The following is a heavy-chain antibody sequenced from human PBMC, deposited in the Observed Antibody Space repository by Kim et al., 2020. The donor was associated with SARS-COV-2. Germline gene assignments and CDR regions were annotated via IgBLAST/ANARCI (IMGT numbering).Heavy chain of an antibody. CDR3: ARAIEDDGDPFCDY. D-gene: IGHD4-17*01. V-gene: IGHV1-3*01. J-gene: IGHJ4*02. Sequence: KKIQGRLPLTRDTSESTAYMELSSLRAEDTAVYYCARAIEDDGDPFCDYWGQGTLVTVSS.